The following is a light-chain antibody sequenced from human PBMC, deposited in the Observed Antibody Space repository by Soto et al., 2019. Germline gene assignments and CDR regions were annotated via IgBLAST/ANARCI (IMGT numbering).Light chain of an antibody. V-gene: IGLV2-14*01. CDR1: SIDVGGYNY. CDR2: DVS. J-gene: IGLJ1*01. Sequence: QSVLTQPASLSGSPGQSITISCSGTSIDVGGYNYVSWYQQHPVKAPKLMIFDVSNRPSGVSNRFSGSKSGNTASLTISGHQAEDEADYYCSSYTSSRYYVFGTGTKVTVL. CDR3: SSYTSSRYYV.